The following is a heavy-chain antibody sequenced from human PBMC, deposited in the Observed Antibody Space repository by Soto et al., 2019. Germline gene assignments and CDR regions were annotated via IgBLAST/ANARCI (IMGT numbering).Heavy chain of an antibody. Sequence: QVQLVESGGGLVKPGGSLRLSCAASGFTFSGYYMSWIRQAPGKGPECISYISSSGDRTKYVDSVKGRFTISRDNAKKSLYLQMNSLRAEDTAVYYCVRETAYYFDYWGQGTLVTVSS. CDR3: VRETAYYFDY. D-gene: IGHD1-1*01. CDR2: ISSSGDRT. CDR1: GFTFSGYY. J-gene: IGHJ4*02. V-gene: IGHV3-11*05.